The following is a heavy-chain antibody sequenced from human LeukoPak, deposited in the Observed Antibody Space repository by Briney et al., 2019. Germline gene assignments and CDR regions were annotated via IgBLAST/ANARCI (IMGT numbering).Heavy chain of an antibody. CDR2: MNIDGSER. CDR3: ARDPVEWELLLDY. D-gene: IGHD1-26*01. J-gene: IGHJ4*02. CDR1: GFTFSTYA. V-gene: IGHV3-7*01. Sequence: GGSLRLSCAASGFTFSTYAMHWVRQAPGKGLEWVANMNIDGSERYYADSVKGRFTISRDNARNSVFLQMSGLRVEDTAVYYCARDPVEWELLLDYWGQGTLVTVSS.